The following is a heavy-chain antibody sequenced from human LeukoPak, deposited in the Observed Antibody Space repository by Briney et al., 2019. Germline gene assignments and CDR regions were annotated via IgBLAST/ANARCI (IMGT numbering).Heavy chain of an antibody. V-gene: IGHV4-34*01. D-gene: IGHD3-9*01. Sequence: SETLSLTCAVYGGSFSGYYWSWIRQPPGKGLERIGEINHSGSTNYNPSLKSRVTISVDTSKNQFSLKLSSVTAADTAVYYCARRRPTYVLRYFDPNNWFDPWGQGTLVTVSS. CDR1: GGSFSGYY. J-gene: IGHJ5*02. CDR3: ARRRPTYVLRYFDPNNWFDP. CDR2: INHSGST.